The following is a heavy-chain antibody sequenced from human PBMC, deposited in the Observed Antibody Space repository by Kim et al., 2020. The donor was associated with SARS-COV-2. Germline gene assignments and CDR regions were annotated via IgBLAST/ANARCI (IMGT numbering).Heavy chain of an antibody. J-gene: IGHJ6*02. Sequence: SETLSLTCTVSGASINSGYYYWGWIRWSPGRGLEWLGHISSTGNAYYYPSLKSRATISADTSKRFFSLKLSSVTAADTGVYFCARYTSPSDGFDVWGQGTSVTVSS. CDR2: ISSTGNA. CDR3: ARYTSPSDGFDV. CDR1: GASINSGYYY. V-gene: IGHV4-39*02.